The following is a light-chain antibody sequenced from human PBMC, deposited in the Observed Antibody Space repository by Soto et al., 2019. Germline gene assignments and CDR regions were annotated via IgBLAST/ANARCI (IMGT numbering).Light chain of an antibody. Sequence: DIVMTQSPDSLAVSLGERATINCKSSQSALYTSNNKNYISWYQQKSGHPPKLLIYWASTRESGVPDRFSGGGSGTDFTLTITSLQAEDVAVYYCQQYNTIPITFGQGTRLEIK. CDR3: QQYNTIPIT. CDR2: WAS. V-gene: IGKV4-1*01. J-gene: IGKJ5*01. CDR1: QSALYTSNNKNY.